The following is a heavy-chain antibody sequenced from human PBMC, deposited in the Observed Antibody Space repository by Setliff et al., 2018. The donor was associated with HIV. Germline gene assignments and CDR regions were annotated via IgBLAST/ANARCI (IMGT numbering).Heavy chain of an antibody. J-gene: IGHJ5*02. CDR2: IYYSGST. V-gene: IGHV4-38-2*02. CDR3: ARGGTSSNWFDP. Sequence: PSETLSLTCTVTGYSISSGYYWAWIRQPPGKGLEWIGSIYYSGSTYYNPSLKSRVTISVDTSKNQFSLKLSSVTAADTAVYYCARGGTSSNWFDPWGQGTLVTVSS. CDR1: GYSISSGYY. D-gene: IGHD2-2*01.